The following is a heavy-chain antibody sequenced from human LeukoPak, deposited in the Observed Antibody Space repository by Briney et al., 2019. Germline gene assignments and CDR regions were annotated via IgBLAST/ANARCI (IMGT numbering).Heavy chain of an antibody. CDR1: GGSFSGYY. J-gene: IGHJ4*02. Sequence: SETLSLTCAVYGGSFSGYYWSWIRQPPGKGLEWIGEINHSGSTNYNPSLKSRVTMSVDTSKNQLSLKLSSVTAADTAVYYCAREGHDSWGTDYWGQGTLVTVSS. CDR3: AREGHDSWGTDY. D-gene: IGHD3-22*01. V-gene: IGHV4-34*01. CDR2: INHSGST.